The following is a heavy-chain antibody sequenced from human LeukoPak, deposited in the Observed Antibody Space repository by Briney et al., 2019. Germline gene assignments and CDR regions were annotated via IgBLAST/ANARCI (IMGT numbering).Heavy chain of an antibody. CDR3: ARVHRAPDAFDI. V-gene: IGHV3-53*01. CDR1: VVTLIGSF. J-gene: IGHJ3*02. Sequence: GGALRLSCAPSVVTLIGSFMTCGRQGPREGRGWVLVIYRGGSTYYADSVKGRFTISRDNYKNTLYLQMNSLRAEDTAVYSCARVHRAPDAFDIWGQGTMVTVSS. CDR2: IYRGGST. D-gene: IGHD1-1*01.